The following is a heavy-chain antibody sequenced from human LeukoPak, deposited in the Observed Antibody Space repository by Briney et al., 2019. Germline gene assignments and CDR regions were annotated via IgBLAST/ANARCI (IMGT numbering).Heavy chain of an antibody. J-gene: IGHJ4*02. Sequence: SETLSLTCTVSGGSISSSSYYWGWIRQPPGKGLEWIGSIYYSGSTYYNPSLKSRVTISVDTSKNQFSLKLSSVTAADTAVYYCARRYCYDSSGYYYEYYFDYWGQGTLVTVSS. D-gene: IGHD3-22*01. CDR3: ARRYCYDSSGYYYEYYFDY. CDR1: GGSISSSSYY. CDR2: IYYSGST. V-gene: IGHV4-39*01.